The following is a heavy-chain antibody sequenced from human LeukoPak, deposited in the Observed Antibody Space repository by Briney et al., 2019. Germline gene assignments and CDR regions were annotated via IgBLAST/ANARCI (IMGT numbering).Heavy chain of an antibody. J-gene: IGHJ4*02. CDR3: ARYKHHNYFDY. CDR2: ISVYDGNA. V-gene: IGHV1-18*01. Sequence: ASVKVSCKTSGYIFTTYHITWVRQAPGQGLEWMGWISVYDGNATSAPSLQARVIMTAGTSTRTAYMELRSLRSDDTAVYYCARYKHHNYFDYWGQGTQVTVSS. D-gene: IGHD1-1*01. CDR1: GYIFTTYH.